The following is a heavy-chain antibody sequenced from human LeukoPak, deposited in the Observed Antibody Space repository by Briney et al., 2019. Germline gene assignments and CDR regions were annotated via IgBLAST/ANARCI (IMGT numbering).Heavy chain of an antibody. J-gene: IGHJ5*02. CDR1: GGSFSGYY. D-gene: IGHD1-26*01. CDR2: INHSGST. CDR3: ARVHSGSYFWFDP. V-gene: IGHV4-34*01. Sequence: SETLSLTCAVFGGSFSGYYWSWIRQSPGEGLEWIGEINHSGSTKYNPSLKSRVTISVDTSKNQFSLKLSSVTAADTAVYYCARVHSGSYFWFDPWGQGTLVTVSS.